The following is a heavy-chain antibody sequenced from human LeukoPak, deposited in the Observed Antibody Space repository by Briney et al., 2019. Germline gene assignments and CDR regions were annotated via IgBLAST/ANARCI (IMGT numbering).Heavy chain of an antibody. Sequence: SETLSLTCAVYGGSFSGYYWSWIRQPPGKGLEWIGEINHSGSTNYNPSLKSRVTISVDTSKNQFSLKLSSVTAADTAVYYCATSRIVVAPAANYDSSGYRDYWGQGTLVTVSS. CDR3: ATSRIVVAPAANYDSSGYRDY. CDR1: GGSFSGYY. V-gene: IGHV4-34*01. D-gene: IGHD2-2*01. CDR2: INHSGST. J-gene: IGHJ4*02.